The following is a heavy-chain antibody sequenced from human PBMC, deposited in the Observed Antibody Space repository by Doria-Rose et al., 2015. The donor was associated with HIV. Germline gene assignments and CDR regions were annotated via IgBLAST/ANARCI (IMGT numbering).Heavy chain of an antibody. V-gene: IGHV5-51*01. CDR1: GNSFTNYW. CDR3: ARRGVRGVFDF. CDR2: IYPRDSDS. J-gene: IGHJ4*02. D-gene: IGHD3-10*01. Sequence: QLVQSGVEVKKSGESLKISCSSYGNSFTNYWIGWVRQMPGKGLEWVAIIYPRDSDSRYSPSFQGQVTISADKSIRTAYLQWNSLQASDTAMYYCARRGVRGVFDFWGPGTLVTVS.